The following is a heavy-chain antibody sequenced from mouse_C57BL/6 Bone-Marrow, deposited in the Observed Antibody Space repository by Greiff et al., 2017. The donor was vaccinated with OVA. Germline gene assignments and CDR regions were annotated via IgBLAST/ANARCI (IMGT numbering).Heavy chain of an antibody. D-gene: IGHD1-1*01. V-gene: IGHV1-64*01. Sequence: QVQLQQPGAELVKPGASVKLSCKASGYTFTSYWMHWVKQRPGQGLEWIGMIHPNSGSTNYNEKFKSKATLTVDKSSSTAYMQLSNLTSEDSAVYYCARYYYGSSFDYWGQGTTLTVSS. J-gene: IGHJ2*01. CDR1: GYTFTSYW. CDR2: IHPNSGST. CDR3: ARYYYGSSFDY.